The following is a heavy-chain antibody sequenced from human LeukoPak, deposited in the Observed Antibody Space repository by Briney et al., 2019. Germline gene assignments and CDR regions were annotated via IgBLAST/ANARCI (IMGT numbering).Heavy chain of an antibody. Sequence: PGGSLRLSCAASGFTFSSYSMKWVRQAPGKGLEWVSYISSSSSTIYYADSVKGRFTISRDNAKNSLYLQMNSLRDEDTAVYYCARDTDSSYGSGSQSDMDVWGQGTTVTVSS. CDR1: GFTFSSYS. CDR2: ISSSSSTI. D-gene: IGHD3-10*01. V-gene: IGHV3-48*02. J-gene: IGHJ6*02. CDR3: ARDTDSSYGSGSQSDMDV.